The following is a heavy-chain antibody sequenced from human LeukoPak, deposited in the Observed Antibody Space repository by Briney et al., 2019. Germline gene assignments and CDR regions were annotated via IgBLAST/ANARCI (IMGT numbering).Heavy chain of an antibody. Sequence: GGSLRLSCAASGFTFSRYWMQWVRQAPGKGLVWVSHITSDGSSTTYADSVKGRFTTSRDNAKNTLYLQMNSLRAGDTAVYYCVRDNYGVDYWGQGTLVTVSS. CDR1: GFTFSRYW. V-gene: IGHV3-74*03. J-gene: IGHJ4*02. D-gene: IGHD3-10*01. CDR3: VRDNYGVDY. CDR2: ITSDGSST.